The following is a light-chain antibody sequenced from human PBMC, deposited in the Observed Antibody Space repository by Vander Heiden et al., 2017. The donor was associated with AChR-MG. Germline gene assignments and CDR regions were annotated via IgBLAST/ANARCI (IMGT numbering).Light chain of an antibody. V-gene: IGLV1-40*01. Sequence: QPVLTPPPSVPAAPAQRVTISCTGNRPNIGAGYDVHWYQKLPGTAPKLLIYGNSNRPSGVADRFSGSKSGTSASLAITGLQSEDEADYYCQSYDSSLSSWVFGGGTKLTVL. CDR2: GNS. CDR3: QSYDSSLSSWV. CDR1: RPNIGAGYD. J-gene: IGLJ3*02.